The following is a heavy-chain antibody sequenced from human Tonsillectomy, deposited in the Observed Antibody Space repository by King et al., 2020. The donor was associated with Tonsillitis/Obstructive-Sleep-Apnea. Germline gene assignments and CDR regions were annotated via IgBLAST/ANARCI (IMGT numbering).Heavy chain of an antibody. D-gene: IGHD5-18*01. V-gene: IGHV3-74*01. CDR3: ARVVGYSYGLQD. CDR1: GFTFSTSW. J-gene: IGHJ4*02. CDR2: INSDGSST. Sequence: VQLVESGGGLVQPGGSLRLSCAASGFTFSTSWMHWVRQAPGKGLVWVSRINSDGSSTSYADSVKGRFTISRDNARNTLYLQMNSLRAEDTAVYSCARVVGYSYGLQDWGQGTLVTVSS.